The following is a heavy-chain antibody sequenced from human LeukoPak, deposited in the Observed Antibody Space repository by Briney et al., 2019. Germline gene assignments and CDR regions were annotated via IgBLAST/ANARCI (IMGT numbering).Heavy chain of an antibody. Sequence: PGGSLRLSCAASGFTFSSYSMNWVRQAPGKGLEWVSSISTSSSYIYCADSVKGRFTISRDNAKNSLYLQMNSLRAEDTAVYYCAREMSGSGKNYWGQGTLVTVSS. V-gene: IGHV3-21*01. CDR2: ISTSSSYI. D-gene: IGHD3-10*01. J-gene: IGHJ4*02. CDR1: GFTFSSYS. CDR3: AREMSGSGKNY.